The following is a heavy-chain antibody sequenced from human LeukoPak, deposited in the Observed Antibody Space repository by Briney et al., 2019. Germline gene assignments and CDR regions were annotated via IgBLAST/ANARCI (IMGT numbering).Heavy chain of an antibody. CDR3: ARGRYSSGWKLNYYYYYYMDV. Sequence: ASVKVSCKASGYTFTSYDINWVRQATGQGLEWMGWMNPNSGNTGYAQKFQGRVTMTRNTSISTAYMELSSLRSEDTAVYYCARGRYSSGWKLNYYYYYYMDVWGKGTTVTVSS. CDR1: GYTFTSYD. CDR2: MNPNSGNT. J-gene: IGHJ6*03. V-gene: IGHV1-8*01. D-gene: IGHD6-19*01.